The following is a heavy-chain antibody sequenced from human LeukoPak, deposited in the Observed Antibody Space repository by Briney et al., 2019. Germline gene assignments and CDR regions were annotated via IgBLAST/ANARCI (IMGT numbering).Heavy chain of an antibody. CDR3: AKDITRYSSSQFDY. CDR1: GFTFSSYW. CDR2: IKQDGSEK. V-gene: IGHV3-7*03. J-gene: IGHJ4*02. Sequence: GGSLRLSCAASGFTFSSYWMSWVRQAPGKGLEWVANIKQDGSEKYYVDSVKGRFTISRDNAKNSLYLQMNSLRAEDTALYYCAKDITRYSSSQFDYWGQGTLVTVSS. D-gene: IGHD6-13*01.